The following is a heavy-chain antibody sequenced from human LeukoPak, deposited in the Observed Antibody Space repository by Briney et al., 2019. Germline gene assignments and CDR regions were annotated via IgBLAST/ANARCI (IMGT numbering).Heavy chain of an antibody. V-gene: IGHV1-8*01. D-gene: IGHD5-18*01. CDR2: MNPNSGNT. CDR1: GYTFTSYD. Sequence: ASVKVSCKASGYTFTSYDINWVRQATGQGLEWMGWMNPNSGNTGYAQKFQGRVTMTRNTSISTAYMELNSLRAEDTAVYYCARVRIQLWLLGVWDRYWGQGTLVTVSS. CDR3: ARVRIQLWLLGVWDRY. J-gene: IGHJ4*02.